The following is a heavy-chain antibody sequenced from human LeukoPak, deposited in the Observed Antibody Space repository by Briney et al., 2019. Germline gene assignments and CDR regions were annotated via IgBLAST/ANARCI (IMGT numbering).Heavy chain of an antibody. J-gene: IGHJ4*02. D-gene: IGHD6-13*01. CDR1: EYTFTDYY. V-gene: IGHV1-18*04. Sequence: ASVKVSCKASEYTFTDYYMHWVRQAPGQGLEWMGWISAYNGNTNYAQKLQGRVTMTTDTSTSTAYMELRSLRSDDTAVYYCARVIPILAANFDYWGQGTLVTVSS. CDR3: ARVIPILAANFDY. CDR2: ISAYNGNT.